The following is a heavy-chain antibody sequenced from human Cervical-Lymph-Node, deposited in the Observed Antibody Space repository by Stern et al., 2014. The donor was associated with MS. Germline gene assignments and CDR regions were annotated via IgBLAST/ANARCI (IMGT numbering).Heavy chain of an antibody. CDR1: GYSFTAYY. CDR2: IYPNSGGT. V-gene: IGHV1-2*02. J-gene: IGHJ6*02. Sequence: KLVQSGAEVKKPGASVKVSCKASGYSFTAYYMHWVRQAPGQGLEWMGWIYPNSGGTKSAQNFQGRVTMTRDTSISTFYMELSGLTSDDTAVFYCARERHSMDVWGQGTTVTVSS. CDR3: ARERHSMDV.